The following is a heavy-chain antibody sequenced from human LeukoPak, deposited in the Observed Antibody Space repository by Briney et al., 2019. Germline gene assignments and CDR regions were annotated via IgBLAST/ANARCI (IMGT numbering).Heavy chain of an antibody. Sequence: SETLSLTCGVYGGSFSGYYWNWIRQSPGKGLEWIGEINHSGSTNYNPSLKSRVTMSVDTSQKQFSLRLTSVTAADTAVYYCARETSQKGAHYMDVWGKGTTVTISS. V-gene: IGHV4-34*01. CDR3: ARETSQKGAHYMDV. CDR2: INHSGST. D-gene: IGHD3-16*01. J-gene: IGHJ6*03. CDR1: GGSFSGYY.